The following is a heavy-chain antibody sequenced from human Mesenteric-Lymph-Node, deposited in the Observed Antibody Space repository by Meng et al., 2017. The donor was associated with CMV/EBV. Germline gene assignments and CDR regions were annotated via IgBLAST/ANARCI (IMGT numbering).Heavy chain of an antibody. CDR3: AREGAAHGRYFDY. CDR2: INTDGSST. Sequence: GESLKISCAASGFTFSYYWMHWVRQAPGKGLVWVSRINTDGSSTDYADSVKGRFTISRDNAKNTLYLQMNSLRAEDTAVYYCAREGAAHGRYFDYWGQGTLVTVSS. CDR1: GFTFSYYW. J-gene: IGHJ4*02. D-gene: IGHD2-15*01. V-gene: IGHV3-74*01.